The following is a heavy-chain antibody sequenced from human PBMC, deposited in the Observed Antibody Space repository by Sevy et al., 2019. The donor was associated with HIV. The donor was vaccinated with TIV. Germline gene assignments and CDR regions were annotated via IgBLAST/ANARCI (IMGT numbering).Heavy chain of an antibody. V-gene: IGHV3-23*01. CDR2: ITSNGGST. CDR1: GFTFSSSA. Sequence: GGSLRLSCAASGFTFSSSAMTWVRQAPGKGLEWVSAITSNGGSTFYADSVKGRFTISRDISQNTLFLQMNSLRAEDTAVYYCAKCVTPVTNQWSFEPWGQGTLVTVSS. J-gene: IGHJ5*02. CDR3: AKCVTPVTNQWSFEP. D-gene: IGHD4-17*01.